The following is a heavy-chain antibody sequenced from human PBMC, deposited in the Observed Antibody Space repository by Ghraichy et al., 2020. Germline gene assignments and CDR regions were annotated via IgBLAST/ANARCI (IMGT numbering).Heavy chain of an antibody. D-gene: IGHD5-18*01. CDR3: ARLTAARAFDI. CDR2: IKNDGTGP. CDR1: GFSFSFSW. Sequence: GESLNISCVASGFSFSFSWMYWVRQPPGKGLVWVSRIKNDGTGPVYADSVKGRFTISRDNPKNTLYLEMNSLRAEDTAVYYCARLTAARAFDIWGQGTVVTVSP. V-gene: IGHV3-74*01. J-gene: IGHJ3*02.